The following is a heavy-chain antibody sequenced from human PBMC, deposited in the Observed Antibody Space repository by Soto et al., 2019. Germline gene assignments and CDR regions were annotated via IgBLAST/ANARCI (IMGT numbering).Heavy chain of an antibody. CDR1: EFTFGDYW. J-gene: IGHJ6*02. V-gene: IGHV3-7*05. Sequence: PGGSLRLSCEASEFTFGDYWMSWVRQAPGKGLEWVTNIKQDGSEIYYVDSVKGRFTISRDNARNSLFLQMNRLRAEDPAVYFCARVRTVNYYGMDVWGRGTTVTVSS. CDR2: IKQDGSEI. CDR3: ARVRTVNYYGMDV.